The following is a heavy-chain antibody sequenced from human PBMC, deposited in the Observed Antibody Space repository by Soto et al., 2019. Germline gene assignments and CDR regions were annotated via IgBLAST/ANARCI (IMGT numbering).Heavy chain of an antibody. Sequence: EVQLLESGGGLVQPGGSLRLSCAASGFTFSSYAMSWVRQASGKGLEWVSAISGSGGSTNYADSVQGRFTISRDNSKNTLYLQMNSLRAEDTAIYYCAKKATIQLGYCSGGSCKIDYWGQGTLVTVSS. CDR1: GFTFSSYA. V-gene: IGHV3-23*01. CDR3: AKKATIQLGYCSGGSCKIDY. J-gene: IGHJ4*02. CDR2: ISGSGGST. D-gene: IGHD2-15*01.